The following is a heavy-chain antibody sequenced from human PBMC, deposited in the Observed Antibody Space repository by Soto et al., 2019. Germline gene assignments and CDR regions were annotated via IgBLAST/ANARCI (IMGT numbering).Heavy chain of an antibody. CDR3: AQTDDGGRSRTPAGWFDA. Sequence: QVTLKESGPVLVKPTETLTLTCTVSGFSLSNAGMGVSWIRQPPGKALEWLAHIFSNDERRFSTSLKNRLTISKDTFNSQVVLIMTNMDPVDTATYYCAQTDDGGRSRTPAGWFDAWGQGTLVTVSS. CDR1: GFSLSNAGMG. V-gene: IGHV2-26*01. J-gene: IGHJ5*02. D-gene: IGHD2-15*01. CDR2: IFSNDER.